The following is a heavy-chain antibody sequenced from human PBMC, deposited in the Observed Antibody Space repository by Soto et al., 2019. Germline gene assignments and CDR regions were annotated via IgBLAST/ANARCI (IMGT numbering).Heavy chain of an antibody. CDR2: ISSSSDT. CDR3: ARDFNWHFEY. CDR1: GFTFSRRS. J-gene: IGHJ4*02. V-gene: IGHV3-21*01. Sequence: EVQVVQSAGGLAKPGGSLTLSCTASGFTFSRRSMNWVRQAPGKGLEWVASISSSSDTHYADSVKGRFTVSRDNARNSVYLQMDRRRAEETDVYYCARDFNWHFEYWGQGTVVTVSS. D-gene: IGHD1-1*01.